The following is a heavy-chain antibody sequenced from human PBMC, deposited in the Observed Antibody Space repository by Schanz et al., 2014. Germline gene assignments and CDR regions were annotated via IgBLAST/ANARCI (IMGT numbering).Heavy chain of an antibody. CDR3: VRDILHRVYDSGSP. V-gene: IGHV3-7*04. Sequence: VQLVESGGGLIQPGGSLRLSCAASGFTFSTHAMSWVRQAPGKGLEWVANIKQDESEKYYVDSVKGRFTISRDNAKNSLFLHMNSLRAEDTAVYYCVRDILHRVYDSGSPWGQGTLVTVSS. CDR2: IKQDESEK. CDR1: GFTFSTHA. J-gene: IGHJ5*02. D-gene: IGHD3-10*01.